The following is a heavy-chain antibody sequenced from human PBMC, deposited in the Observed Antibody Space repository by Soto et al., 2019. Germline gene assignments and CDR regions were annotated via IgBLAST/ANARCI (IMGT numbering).Heavy chain of an antibody. CDR1: GFTVSSNY. J-gene: IGHJ6*02. V-gene: IGHV3-53*01. CDR3: ARDLSRSGSYFPYYYYGMDV. Sequence: GGSLRLSCAASGFTVSSNYMSLVRQAPGKGLEWVSVIYSGGSTYYADSVKGRFTISRDNSKNTLYLQMNSLRAEDTAVYYCARDLSRSGSYFPYYYYGMDVWGQGTTVTVSS. CDR2: IYSGGST. D-gene: IGHD3-10*01.